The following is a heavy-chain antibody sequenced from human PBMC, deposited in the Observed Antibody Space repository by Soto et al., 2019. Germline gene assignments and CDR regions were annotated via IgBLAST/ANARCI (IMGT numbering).Heavy chain of an antibody. CDR3: ARVEGGLDSSGYSH. Sequence: XSVKVSCKASVYSFTSYGISWVRQAPGQGLEWMGWISAYNGNTNYAQKLQGRVTMTTDTSTSTAYMELRSLRSDDTAVYYCARVEGGLDSSGYSHWGQGTLVTVSS. CDR2: ISAYNGNT. J-gene: IGHJ4*02. V-gene: IGHV1-18*01. CDR1: VYSFTSYG. D-gene: IGHD3-22*01.